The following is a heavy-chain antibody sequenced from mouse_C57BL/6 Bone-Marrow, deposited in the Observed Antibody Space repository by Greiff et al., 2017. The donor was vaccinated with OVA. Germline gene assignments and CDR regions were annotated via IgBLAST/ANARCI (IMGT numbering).Heavy chain of an antibody. CDR2: ISNGGGST. J-gene: IGHJ4*01. D-gene: IGHD4-1*01. Sequence: EVQLVESGGGFVQPGGSLKLSCAASGFTFSDYYMYWVRQTPEQRLEWVAYISNGGGSTYYPDTVKGRFTISRDNDKNTLYLQMSRLKSEDTAMYYYARRSWDWEGYAMDYWGQGTSVTVSS. V-gene: IGHV5-12*01. CDR1: GFTFSDYY. CDR3: ARRSWDWEGYAMDY.